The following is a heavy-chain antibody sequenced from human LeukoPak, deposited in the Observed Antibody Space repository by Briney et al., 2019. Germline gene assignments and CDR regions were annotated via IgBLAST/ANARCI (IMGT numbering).Heavy chain of an antibody. J-gene: IGHJ6*03. CDR2: VNHRGST. Sequence: SETLSLTCVVYGGSFSGYYWSWIRQSPGKGLEWIGEVNHRGSTNYNPSLKRRVTISLDTSKNQFSLKLSSVTAADTAVYYCTRGSIAYYYMDVWGKGTTVTISS. CDR3: TRGSIAYYYMDV. V-gene: IGHV4-34*01. CDR1: GGSFSGYY. D-gene: IGHD3-22*01.